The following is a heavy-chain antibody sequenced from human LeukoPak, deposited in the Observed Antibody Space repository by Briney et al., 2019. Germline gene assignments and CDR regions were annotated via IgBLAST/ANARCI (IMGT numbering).Heavy chain of an antibody. CDR1: GFTFSSYW. V-gene: IGHV3-7*01. CDR2: IKQDGSQK. CDR3: AREQYGDHFDN. J-gene: IGHJ4*02. Sequence: GGSLRLSCAASGFTFSSYWMSWVRQAPGKGLEWVANIKQDGSQKYYVGSVRGRFTISRDNAKNSLYLQMNGLRVDDTAVYYCAREQYGDHFDNWGQGTLVTVSS. D-gene: IGHD4-17*01.